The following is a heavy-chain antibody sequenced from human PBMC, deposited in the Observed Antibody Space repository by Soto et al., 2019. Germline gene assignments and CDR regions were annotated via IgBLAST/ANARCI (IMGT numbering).Heavy chain of an antibody. Sequence: QVQLVESGGGVVQPGRSLRLSCAASGFTFSSYGMHWVRQAPGKGLEWVAVISYDGSNKYYADSVKGRFTISRDNSKNTLYLQMNSLRAEDTAVYYCAKSSSGRHAAFDIWGQGTMVTVSS. D-gene: IGHD6-19*01. CDR3: AKSSSGRHAAFDI. CDR2: ISYDGSNK. J-gene: IGHJ3*02. CDR1: GFTFSSYG. V-gene: IGHV3-30*18.